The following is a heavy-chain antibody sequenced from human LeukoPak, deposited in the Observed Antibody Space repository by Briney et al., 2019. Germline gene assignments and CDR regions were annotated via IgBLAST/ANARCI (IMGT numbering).Heavy chain of an antibody. CDR1: GGSISSSSYY. CDR2: IYYSGST. D-gene: IGHD4-17*01. Sequence: SETLSLTCTVSGGSISSSSYYWGWIRQPPGKGLEWIGSIYYSGSTYYNPSLKSRVTISVDRSKNQFSLKLSSVTAADTAVYYCARTVKLYYFDYWGQGTLVTVSS. V-gene: IGHV4-39*07. CDR3: ARTVKLYYFDY. J-gene: IGHJ4*02.